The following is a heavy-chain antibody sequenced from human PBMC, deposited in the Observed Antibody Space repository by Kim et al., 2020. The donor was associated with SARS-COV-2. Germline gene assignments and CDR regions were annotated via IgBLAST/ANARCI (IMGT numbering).Heavy chain of an antibody. CDR3: ARRSGGRGSPNDY. CDR1: GFTFSTYW. Sequence: GGSLRLSCAASGFTFSTYWMTWVRQAPGKGLEWVANINEGGSETYYVDSVKGRFTISRDNAKNSLCLQMASLGAEDTAVYYCARRSGGRGSPNDYWGHGT. D-gene: IGHD1-26*01. CDR2: INEGGSET. J-gene: IGHJ4*01. V-gene: IGHV3-7*01.